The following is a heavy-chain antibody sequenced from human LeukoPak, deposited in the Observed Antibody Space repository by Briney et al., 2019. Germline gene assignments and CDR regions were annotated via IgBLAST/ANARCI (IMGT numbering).Heavy chain of an antibody. CDR3: ARKVRGVVWFDP. CDR2: INHSGST. V-gene: IGHV4-34*01. CDR1: GGSFSGYY. Sequence: SETLSLTCAVYGGSFSGYYWSWIRQPPGKGLEWIGEINHSGSTNYNPSLKSRVTISVGTSKNQFSLKLSSVTAADTAVYYCARKVRGVVWFDPWGQGTLVTVSS. D-gene: IGHD3-10*01. J-gene: IGHJ5*02.